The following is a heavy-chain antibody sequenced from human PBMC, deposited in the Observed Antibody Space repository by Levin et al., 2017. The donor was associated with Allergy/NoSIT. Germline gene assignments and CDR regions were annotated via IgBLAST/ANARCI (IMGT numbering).Heavy chain of an antibody. CDR1: GGSISSGGYS. Sequence: PSETLSLTCAVSGGSISSGGYSWSWIRQPPGKGLEWIGYIYHSGSTYYNPSLKSRVTISVDRSKNQFSLKLSSVTAADTAVYYCARASAHYVWGSYRFGWFDPWGQGTLVTVSS. CDR3: ARASAHYVWGSYRFGWFDP. V-gene: IGHV4-30-2*01. CDR2: IYHSGST. J-gene: IGHJ5*02. D-gene: IGHD3-16*02.